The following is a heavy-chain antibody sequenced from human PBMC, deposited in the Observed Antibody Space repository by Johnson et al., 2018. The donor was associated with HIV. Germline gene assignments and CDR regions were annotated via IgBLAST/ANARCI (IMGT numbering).Heavy chain of an antibody. Sequence: QVQLVESGEGVVQPGRSLRLSCAASGFTFSSYAMHWVRQAPGKGLEWVAVISYDGSNKYYADSVKGRFTISRDNSKNTLYLQMNILRAEDTAVFYCARDRGYLDAFDIWGQGTMVTVSS. CDR2: ISYDGSNK. D-gene: IGHD1-26*01. V-gene: IGHV3-30-3*01. J-gene: IGHJ3*02. CDR3: ARDRGYLDAFDI. CDR1: GFTFSSYA.